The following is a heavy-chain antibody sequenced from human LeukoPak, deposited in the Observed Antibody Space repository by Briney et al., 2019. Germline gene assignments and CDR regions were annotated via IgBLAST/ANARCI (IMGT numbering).Heavy chain of an antibody. Sequence: GGSLRLSCVASGITFSTYAMSWVRQAPGKGLEWVSAISGSGGSTYYADSVKGRFTISRDNSKNTLYLQLNSLRAEDTAVYYCAKPEWELLPPDYWGQGTLVTVSS. CDR2: ISGSGGST. J-gene: IGHJ4*02. D-gene: IGHD1-26*01. CDR1: GITFSTYA. CDR3: AKPEWELLPPDY. V-gene: IGHV3-23*01.